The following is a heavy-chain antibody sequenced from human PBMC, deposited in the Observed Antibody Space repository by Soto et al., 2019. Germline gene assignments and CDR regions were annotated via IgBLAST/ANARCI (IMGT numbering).Heavy chain of an antibody. CDR3: ARDWSYSGYDWFDP. CDR2: ISAYNGNT. J-gene: IGHJ5*02. D-gene: IGHD5-12*01. V-gene: IGHV1-18*01. Sequence: QVQLVQSGAEVKKPGASVKVSCKASGYTFTSYGISWVRQAPGQGLEWMGWISAYNGNTSYAQKLQGRGTRTTDTSTSTAYMELRSLRSDDTAVYYCARDWSYSGYDWFDPWGQGTLVTVSS. CDR1: GYTFTSYG.